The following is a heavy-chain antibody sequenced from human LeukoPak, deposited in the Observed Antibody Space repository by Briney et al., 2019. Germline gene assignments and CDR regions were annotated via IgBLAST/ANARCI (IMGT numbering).Heavy chain of an antibody. V-gene: IGHV4-61*01. Sequence: SETLSLTCTVSGGXISSSSYYWTWIRQPPDKGLEWIGYVHYSGTPNSNPSLKSRVTFSVDTSKNQFSLRLTSVTAADTAVYYCARGVGATHFDYWGQGTLVTVSS. CDR1: GGXISSSSYY. D-gene: IGHD1-26*01. J-gene: IGHJ4*02. CDR2: VHYSGTP. CDR3: ARGVGATHFDY.